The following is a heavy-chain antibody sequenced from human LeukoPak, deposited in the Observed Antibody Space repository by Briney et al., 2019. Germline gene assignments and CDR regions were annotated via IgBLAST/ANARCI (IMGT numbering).Heavy chain of an antibody. J-gene: IGHJ4*02. CDR2: IYYSGST. V-gene: IGHV4-31*03. CDR1: GGSISSGGYY. CDR3: ARGRNDGYSYGYDKDDYFDY. D-gene: IGHD5-18*01. Sequence: PSETLSLTCTVSGGSISSGGYYWSWARPHPGKGLEWIEYIYYSGSTYYNPSLKSRLTISVDTSKNQFSLKLSSVTAADTAVYYCARGRNDGYSYGYDKDDYFDYWGQGTLVTVSS.